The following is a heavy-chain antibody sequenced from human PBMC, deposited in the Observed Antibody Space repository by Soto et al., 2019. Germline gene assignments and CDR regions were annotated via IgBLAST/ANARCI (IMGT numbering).Heavy chain of an antibody. CDR1: GFTFSSYW. V-gene: IGHV3-74*01. CDR2: INTDGSGT. Sequence: PGGSLRLSCAASGFTFSSYWRHWVRQAPGTGLIWVSRINTDGSGTTYADSVRGRFTISRDNAKNTVYLQMNGLRAEDTAVYYCARTGYYYDNKGYDFDHWGQGTLVTVSS. CDR3: ARTGYYYDNKGYDFDH. J-gene: IGHJ4*02. D-gene: IGHD3-22*01.